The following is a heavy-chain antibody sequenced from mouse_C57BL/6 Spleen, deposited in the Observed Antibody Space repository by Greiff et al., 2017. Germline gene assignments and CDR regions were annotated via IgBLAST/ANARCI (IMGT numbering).Heavy chain of an antibody. V-gene: IGHV1-81*01. J-gene: IGHJ1*03. CDR3: ASYGITTVVENWYFDV. CDR2: IYPRSGNT. D-gene: IGHD1-1*01. Sequence: QVQLQQSGAELARPGASVKLSCKASGYTFTSYGISWVKQRTGQGLEWIGEIYPRSGNTYYNEKFKGKATLTADKSSSTAYMELRSLTSEDSAVYFGASYGITTVVENWYFDVWGTGTTVTVSS. CDR1: GYTFTSYG.